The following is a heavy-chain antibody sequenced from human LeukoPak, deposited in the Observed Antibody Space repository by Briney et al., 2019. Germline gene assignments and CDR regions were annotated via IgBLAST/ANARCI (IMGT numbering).Heavy chain of an antibody. V-gene: IGHV1-69*13. CDR1: GGTFGSYA. CDR3: ARGVLRDILTTYNNWFDP. Sequence: GASVKVSRKASGGTFGSYAISWVRQAPGQGLEWMGGIIPIFGTANYAQKFQGRVTITADESTSTAYMELSSLRSEDTAVYYCARGVLRDILTTYNNWFDPWGQGTLVTVSS. D-gene: IGHD3-9*01. CDR2: IIPIFGTA. J-gene: IGHJ5*02.